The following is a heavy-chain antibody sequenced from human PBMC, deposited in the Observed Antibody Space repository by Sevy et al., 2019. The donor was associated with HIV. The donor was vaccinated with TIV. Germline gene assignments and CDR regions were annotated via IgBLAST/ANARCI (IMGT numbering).Heavy chain of an antibody. CDR1: GFTFSSYE. J-gene: IGHJ4*02. Sequence: GGSLRLSCAASGFTFSSYEMSWVRQAPGKGLEWFSYISNSGTTIYYSDSVKGRFTISRDNARNSLYLQMNSLRAEDTAIYYCARDLPPSATTVAHFDCWGQGTLVTVSS. CDR2: ISNSGTTI. CDR3: ARDLPPSATTVAHFDC. D-gene: IGHD4-17*01. V-gene: IGHV3-48*03.